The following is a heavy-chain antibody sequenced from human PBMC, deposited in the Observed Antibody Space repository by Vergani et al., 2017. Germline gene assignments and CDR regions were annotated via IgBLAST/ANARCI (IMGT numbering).Heavy chain of an antibody. V-gene: IGHV4-38-2*02. CDR1: NYSISSGYF. J-gene: IGHJ4*02. CDR3: ARRVGILTGYYSFDY. CDR2: IYHRGDT. D-gene: IGHD3-9*01. Sequence: QVQLHESGPGLVKPSETLSLTCTVSNYSISSGYFWDWIRQPPGKGLEWIGDIYHRGDTFYNPSLKSRVTMSVDTSKNQFSLKLSSVTAADTAIYYCARRVGILTGYYSFDYWGQGTLVTVSS.